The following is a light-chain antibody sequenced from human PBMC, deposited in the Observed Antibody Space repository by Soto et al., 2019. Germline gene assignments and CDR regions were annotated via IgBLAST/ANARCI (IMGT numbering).Light chain of an antibody. J-gene: IGKJ5*01. CDR2: GAS. CDR3: QQYNNWPIT. Sequence: EVVMTQSPATLSVSPGERVTLSCRSSQSVADNLAWFQQKPGQGPRRLIYGASTRATGIPARFSGSGSETDLTFTISSLRSEDSAVYHCQQYNNWPITFGQGIRLEI. V-gene: IGKV3-15*01. CDR1: QSVADN.